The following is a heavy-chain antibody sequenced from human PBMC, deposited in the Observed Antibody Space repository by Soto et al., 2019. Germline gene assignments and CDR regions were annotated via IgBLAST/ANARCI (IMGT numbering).Heavy chain of an antibody. CDR2: IYWDDDK. CDR1: GFSLSTSGVT. D-gene: IGHD2-2*01. Sequence: SGPTLVNPTQTLTLTCTVSGFSLSTSGVTVGWIRQPPGKALEWLALIYWDDDKRYSPSLKPRLTITKDTSKNQVVLTMTNVDPVDRATYYCAHRRIDASSNYHFGYWGQGALVTVSS. CDR3: AHRRIDASSNYHFGY. V-gene: IGHV2-5*02. J-gene: IGHJ4*02.